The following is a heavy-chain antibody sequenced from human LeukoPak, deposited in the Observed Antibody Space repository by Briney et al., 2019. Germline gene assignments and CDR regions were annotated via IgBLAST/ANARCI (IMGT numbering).Heavy chain of an antibody. CDR1: GYTFTNYD. CDR3: ARGWELHP. V-gene: IGHV1-18*01. CDR2: TSAYNGNT. Sequence: ASVKVSCKASGYTFTNYDINWVRQAPGQGLEWMGWTSAYNGNTNYAESLQGRLTMTTDTSTSTAYMELRSLRSDDTAVYYCARGWELHPWGQGTLVTVSP. J-gene: IGHJ5*02. D-gene: IGHD1-26*01.